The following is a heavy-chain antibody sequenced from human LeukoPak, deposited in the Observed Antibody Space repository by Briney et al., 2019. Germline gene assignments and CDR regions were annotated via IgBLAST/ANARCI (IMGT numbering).Heavy chain of an antibody. Sequence: GGSLRLSCAASGFTFDDYAMHWVRQAPGKGLEWVSLISWDGGSTYYADSVKGRFTISRDNSKNSLYLQMNSLRAEDTALYYCAKDSPSYYYDSSGYYGHLDYWGQGTLVTVSS. CDR2: ISWDGGST. V-gene: IGHV3-43D*03. CDR1: GFTFDDYA. D-gene: IGHD3-22*01. CDR3: AKDSPSYYYDSSGYYGHLDY. J-gene: IGHJ4*02.